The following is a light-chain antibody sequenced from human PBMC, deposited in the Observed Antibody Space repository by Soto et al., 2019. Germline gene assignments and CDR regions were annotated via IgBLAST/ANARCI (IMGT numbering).Light chain of an antibody. J-gene: IGKJ3*01. V-gene: IGKV4-1*01. CDR2: WAS. CDR3: QQYYSTPFT. CDR1: QSVLYSSSNKDY. Sequence: DIVMTQSPDSLAVSLGERATIKCKSSQSVLYSSSNKDYLAWYQQKPGQPPKMVIYWASTRESGVPDRFSGSGSGTDFTLTISSLQAEDVAVYYCQQYYSTPFTFGPGTKVDIK.